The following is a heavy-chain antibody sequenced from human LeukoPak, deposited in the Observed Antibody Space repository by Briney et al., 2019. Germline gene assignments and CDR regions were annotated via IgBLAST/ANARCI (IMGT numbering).Heavy chain of an antibody. CDR3: AKDYGGNSWYFDY. CDR2: ISSNGGST. D-gene: IGHD4-23*01. J-gene: IGHJ4*02. Sequence: PGGSLRLSCAASGFTFSSYAMHWVRQAPGKGLEYVSAISSNGGSTYYANSVKGRFTISRDNSKNTLYLQMGSLRAEDIAVYYCAKDYGGNSWYFDYWGQGTLVTVSS. CDR1: GFTFSSYA. V-gene: IGHV3-64*01.